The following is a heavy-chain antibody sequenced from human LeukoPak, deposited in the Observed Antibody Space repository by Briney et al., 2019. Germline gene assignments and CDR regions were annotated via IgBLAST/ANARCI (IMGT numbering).Heavy chain of an antibody. J-gene: IGHJ6*03. Sequence: PGGSLRLSCAASGFTFSSYSMNWVRQAPGKGLEWVSYISSSSSTIYYADSVKGRFTISRGNAKNSLYLQMNSLRDEGTAVYYCARDRGPEGYYYYYYMDVWGKGTTVTVSS. D-gene: IGHD3-10*01. CDR1: GFTFSSYS. V-gene: IGHV3-48*02. CDR2: ISSSSSTI. CDR3: ARDRGPEGYYYYYYMDV.